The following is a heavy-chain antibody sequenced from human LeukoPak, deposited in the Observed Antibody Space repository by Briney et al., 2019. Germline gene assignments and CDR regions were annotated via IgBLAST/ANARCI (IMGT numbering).Heavy chain of an antibody. J-gene: IGHJ4*02. CDR3: ARCGYYDFWSGYNPATFDY. D-gene: IGHD3-3*01. CDR2: IYYREST. V-gene: IGHV4-39*01. Sequence: SETLSLTCTVAAGSISSSSYYWGWIRQPPGKGLEWIGSIYYRESTYYNPSLKSRVTISVDTSTNQSSLKLSSVTAADTAVYYCARCGYYDFWSGYNPATFDYWGQGTLVTVSS. CDR1: AGSISSSSYY.